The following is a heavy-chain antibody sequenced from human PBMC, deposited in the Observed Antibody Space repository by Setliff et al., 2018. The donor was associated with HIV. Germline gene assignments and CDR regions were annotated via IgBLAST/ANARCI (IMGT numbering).Heavy chain of an antibody. CDR1: GYTFTGYY. J-gene: IGHJ4*02. D-gene: IGHD2-2*02. CDR2: INPNGGDT. Sequence: EASVKVSCKASGYTFTGYYMHWVRQAPGQGLEWMGWINPNGGDTNYAQKYQGRVTMTRDTSITTVYMELRTLTSDDTAVFYCARDGYCRTTSCHIDYWGQGTLVTVSS. CDR3: ARDGYCRTTSCHIDY. V-gene: IGHV1-2*02.